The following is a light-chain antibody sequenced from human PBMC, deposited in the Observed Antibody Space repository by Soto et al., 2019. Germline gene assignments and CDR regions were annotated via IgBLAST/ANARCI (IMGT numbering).Light chain of an antibody. CDR2: SAS. J-gene: IGKJ1*01. V-gene: IGKV1-17*01. CDR1: QGIGNA. CDR3: LQNSTYPVT. Sequence: IQMTQSPSSLSPSFRYRLTISFRASQGIGNALGWYQQKPGKAPERLIYSASSLQSGVPSRFSGSGSGTEFTLTISSLQPEDFATYYCLQNSTYPVTFGQGTKVDIK.